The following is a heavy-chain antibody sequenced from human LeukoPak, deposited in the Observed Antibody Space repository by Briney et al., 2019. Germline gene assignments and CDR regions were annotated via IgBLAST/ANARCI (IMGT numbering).Heavy chain of an antibody. CDR1: GFNFNNYA. Sequence: GSLRLSCAASGFNFNNYAMTWVRQAPGKGLDWVSTITSSANSIYYTESVRGRFTISRDNSQNTLHLQMNNLRVEDTGIYYCAKDVGLVAPAAIMAFDVWGQGTMVTVSA. V-gene: IGHV3-23*01. CDR3: AKDVGLVAPAAIMAFDV. J-gene: IGHJ3*01. D-gene: IGHD2-2*02. CDR2: ITSSANSI.